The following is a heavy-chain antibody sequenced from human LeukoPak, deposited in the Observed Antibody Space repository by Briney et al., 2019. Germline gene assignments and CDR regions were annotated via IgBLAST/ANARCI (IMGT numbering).Heavy chain of an antibody. Sequence: SETLSLTCTVSGGSISSGSYYWSWIRQPAGKGLEWIGRIYTSGSTNYNPSLKSRVTISVDTSKNQFSLKLSSVTAADTAVYYCARGVGATQLYYYYYMDVWGKGTMITVSS. D-gene: IGHD1-26*01. CDR1: GGSISSGSYY. CDR2: IYTSGST. V-gene: IGHV4-61*02. CDR3: ARGVGATQLYYYYYMDV. J-gene: IGHJ6*03.